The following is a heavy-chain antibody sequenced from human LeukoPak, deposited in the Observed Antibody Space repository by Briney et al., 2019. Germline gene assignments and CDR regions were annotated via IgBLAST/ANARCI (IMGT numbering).Heavy chain of an antibody. Sequence: GGSLRLSCAASGFTFSSYSMNWVRQAPGKGLEWVSSISSSSSYIYYADSVKGRYTISRDNAKNSLYLQMNSRRAEDTAVYYCAAMRYCSSTSCYSLEFDPWGQGTLVTVSS. V-gene: IGHV3-21*01. CDR3: AAMRYCSSTSCYSLEFDP. J-gene: IGHJ5*02. CDR2: ISSSSSYI. D-gene: IGHD2-2*01. CDR1: GFTFSSYS.